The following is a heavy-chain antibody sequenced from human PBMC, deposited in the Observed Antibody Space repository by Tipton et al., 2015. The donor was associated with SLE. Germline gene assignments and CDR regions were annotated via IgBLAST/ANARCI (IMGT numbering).Heavy chain of an antibody. D-gene: IGHD5-24*01. CDR3: ARVGDGYNVMDV. V-gene: IGHV3-23*01. J-gene: IGHJ6*04. Sequence: SLRLSCAASGFTFSNYALSWVRQAPGKGLEWVSSITDSGDTTYYAASVKGRFTISRDNAKNSLSLQMNSLRAEDTAVYYCARVGDGYNVMDVWGKGTTVTVSS. CDR2: ITDSGDTT. CDR1: GFTFSNYA.